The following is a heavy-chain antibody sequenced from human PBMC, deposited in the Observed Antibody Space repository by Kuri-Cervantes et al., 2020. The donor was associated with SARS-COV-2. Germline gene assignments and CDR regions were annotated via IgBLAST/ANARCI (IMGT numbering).Heavy chain of an antibody. Sequence: GGSLRLSCAASEFTDSSNYMSWVRQAPGKGLTWVSVISVCGGATHYTDSVRGRFNISRDNPKNTRYLQVNSLNAEDTAVYFCAKVIGILGSAWYGRAQFDYWGQGTLVTVSS. CDR2: ISVCGGAT. CDR1: EFTDSSNY. J-gene: IGHJ4*02. CDR3: AKVIGILGSAWYGRAQFDY. V-gene: IGHV3-23*01. D-gene: IGHD6-19*01.